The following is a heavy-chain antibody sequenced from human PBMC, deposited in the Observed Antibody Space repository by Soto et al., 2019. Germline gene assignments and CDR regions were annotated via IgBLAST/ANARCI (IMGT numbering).Heavy chain of an antibody. CDR3: AISYDSPGGP. Sequence: PGGSLRLSCAASGFTFSSYAMSWVRQAPGKGLEWVSGISGRGGGTYYADSVKGRFTISRDNAKNSLYLQMNSLRVEDTAVYYCAISYDSPGGPWGQGTLVTVSS. CDR2: ISGRGGGT. D-gene: IGHD3-3*01. V-gene: IGHV3-23*01. CDR1: GFTFSSYA. J-gene: IGHJ5*02.